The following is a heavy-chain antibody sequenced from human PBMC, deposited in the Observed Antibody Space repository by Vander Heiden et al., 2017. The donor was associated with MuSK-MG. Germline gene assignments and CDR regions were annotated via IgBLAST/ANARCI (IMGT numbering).Heavy chain of an antibody. D-gene: IGHD2-2*01. CDR3: ARGPMASNYYYYGMDV. Sequence: QVQLVESGGGVVQPGRSLRLSCAASGFTFSSYGMHWGGQAPGKGLEWGAVIWYDGSNKYYADSVKGRFTISRDNSKNTLYLQMNSLRAEDTAVYYCARGPMASNYYYYGMDVWGQGTTVTVSS. V-gene: IGHV3-33*01. CDR1: GFTFSSYG. J-gene: IGHJ6*02. CDR2: IWYDGSNK.